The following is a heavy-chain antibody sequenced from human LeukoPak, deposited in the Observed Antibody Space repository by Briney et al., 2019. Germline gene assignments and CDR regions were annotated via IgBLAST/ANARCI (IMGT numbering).Heavy chain of an antibody. D-gene: IGHD3-22*01. CDR1: GFPFSDYY. CDR3: VRDNDSSGYYVDAFDI. Sequence: PGGSLRLSCAASGFPFSDYYMSWIRQAPGKGLDWVANIKQDGSEKYYVDSVKGRFTISRDNAKNSLYLQMNSLRAEDTAVYYCVRDNDSSGYYVDAFDIWGQGTMVTVSS. CDR2: IKQDGSEK. V-gene: IGHV3-7*01. J-gene: IGHJ3*02.